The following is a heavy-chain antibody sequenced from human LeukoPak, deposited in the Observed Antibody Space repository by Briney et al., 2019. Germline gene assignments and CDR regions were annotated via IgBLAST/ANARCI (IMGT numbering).Heavy chain of an antibody. CDR2: INHSGST. CDR1: GGSFSGYY. D-gene: IGHD6-6*01. V-gene: IGHV4-34*01. CDR3: ARGNRGVEYSSSGYFDY. J-gene: IGHJ4*02. Sequence: PSETLSLTCAVYGGSFSGYYWSWLRQPPGKGLEWIGEINHSGSTNYNPSLKSRVTISVDTSKNQFSLKLSSVTAADTAVYYCARGNRGVEYSSSGYFDYWGQGTLVTVSS.